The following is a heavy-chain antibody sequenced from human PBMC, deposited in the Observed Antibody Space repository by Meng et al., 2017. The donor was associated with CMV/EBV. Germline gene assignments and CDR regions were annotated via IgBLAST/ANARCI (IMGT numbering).Heavy chain of an antibody. CDR3: ARRYCSSTSCPPYYGMDV. CDR1: GFTFSSYS. Sequence: GESLKISCAASGFTFSSYSMNWVRQAPGKGLEWVSYISSSGSTIYYADSVKGRFTISRDNAKNSLYLQMNSLRAEDTAVYYCARRYCSSTSCPPYYGMDVWGQGTTVTVSS. J-gene: IGHJ6*02. V-gene: IGHV3-48*04. CDR2: ISSSGSTI. D-gene: IGHD2-2*01.